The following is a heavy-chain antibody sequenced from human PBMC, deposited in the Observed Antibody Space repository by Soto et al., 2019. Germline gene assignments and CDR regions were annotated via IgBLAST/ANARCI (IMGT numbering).Heavy chain of an antibody. J-gene: IGHJ4*02. CDR3: ARDRDWNYDLGYFDY. Sequence: LRLSCAASGFTFSSYGMHWVRQAPGKGLEWVAVIWYDGSNKYYADSVKGRFTISRDNSKNTLYLQMNSLRAEDTAVYYCARDRDWNYDLGYFDYWGQGTLVTVSS. D-gene: IGHD1-7*01. CDR2: IWYDGSNK. CDR1: GFTFSSYG. V-gene: IGHV3-33*01.